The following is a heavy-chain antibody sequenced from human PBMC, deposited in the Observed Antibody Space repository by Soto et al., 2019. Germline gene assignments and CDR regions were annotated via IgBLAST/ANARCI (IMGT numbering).Heavy chain of an antibody. CDR2: IIPILGTA. J-gene: IGHJ5*02. Sequence: ASVKVSCKASGVTFSSYVINWVRQAPGQGLGWLGGIIPILGTANYAQKFRGRATITADKSTSTAYMELSSLRSDDTAVYYCVREVAAGRSWFDPWGQGTLVTVSS. CDR1: GVTFSSYV. V-gene: IGHV1-69*10. CDR3: VREVAAGRSWFDP. D-gene: IGHD6-13*01.